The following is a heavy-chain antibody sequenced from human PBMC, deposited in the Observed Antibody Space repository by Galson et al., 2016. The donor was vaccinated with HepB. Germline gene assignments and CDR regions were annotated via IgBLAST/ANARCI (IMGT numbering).Heavy chain of an antibody. CDR3: ARHTLAAGSGAAFDI. D-gene: IGHD6-13*01. CDR1: GGSVSSATYY. J-gene: IGHJ3*02. V-gene: IGHV4-61*01. CDR2: IYSSATT. Sequence: SETLSLTCSVSGGSVSSATYYWTWIRQPPGKGLEWIGYIYSSATTNYNPSLKSRVTISADTSKNQFSLIVNSVTAADTSVYYCARHTLAAGSGAAFDIWGQGTMVSVSS.